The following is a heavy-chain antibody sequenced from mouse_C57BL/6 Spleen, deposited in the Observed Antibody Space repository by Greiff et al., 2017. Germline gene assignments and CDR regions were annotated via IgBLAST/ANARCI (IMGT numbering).Heavy chain of an antibody. CDR2: IWTGGGT. J-gene: IGHJ1*03. V-gene: IGHV2-9-1*01. Sequence: VHLVESGPGLVAPSQSLSITCTVSGFSLTSYAISWVRQPPGKGLEWLGVIWTGGGTNYNSALKSRLSISKDNSKSQVFLKMNSLQTDDTARYYCAREGSSLSYWYFDVWGTGTTVTVSS. CDR3: AREGSSLSYWYFDV. CDR1: GFSLTSYA. D-gene: IGHD1-1*01.